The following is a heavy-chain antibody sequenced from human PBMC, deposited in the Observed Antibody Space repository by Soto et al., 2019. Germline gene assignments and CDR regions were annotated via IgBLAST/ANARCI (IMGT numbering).Heavy chain of an antibody. CDR3: ARRDRSGFSYWLDT. CDR2: SSDSWST. V-gene: IGHV4-31*03. J-gene: IGHJ5*02. D-gene: IGHD3-22*01. Sequence: PSETLSLTCTVSGGSISDGYYWSWIRQHPGKGLEWIGSSSDSWSTSYNPSLKSRFTIAVDTSKNQFSLNLRSVTAADTDVYYCARRDRSGFSYWLDTWGQGTLVTVSS. CDR1: GGSISDGYY.